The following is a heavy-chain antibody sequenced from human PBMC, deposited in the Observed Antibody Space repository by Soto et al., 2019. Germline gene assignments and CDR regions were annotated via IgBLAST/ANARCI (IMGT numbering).Heavy chain of an antibody. CDR3: RIRARTRGTDY. CDR2: IYSGGSS. CDR1: GFTFSSNY. V-gene: IGHV3-66*01. J-gene: IGHJ4*02. D-gene: IGHD2-21*01. Sequence: EVQLVESGGGLVQPGGSLRLYCAASGFTFSSNYMSWVRQAPGKGLEWVSVIYSGGSSYYAESVKGRFTISRDNSKSTLYIQMNSLRAEYTAVYYCRIRARTRGTDYLGQGNLVTVSS.